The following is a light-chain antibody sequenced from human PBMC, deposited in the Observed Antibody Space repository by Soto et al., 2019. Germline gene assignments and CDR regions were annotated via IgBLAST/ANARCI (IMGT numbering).Light chain of an antibody. Sequence: QSVLTQPPSVSAAPGQKVTISCSGSSSNIESNYVSWFQQLPRTAPNLLIYENNKRLSGFPDRFSAPKSGTSATLVITGIQTGDEADYFCGAWDISLSAYVFGTGTKVTVL. CDR3: GAWDISLSAYV. V-gene: IGLV1-51*02. CDR1: SSNIESNY. CDR2: ENN. J-gene: IGLJ1*01.